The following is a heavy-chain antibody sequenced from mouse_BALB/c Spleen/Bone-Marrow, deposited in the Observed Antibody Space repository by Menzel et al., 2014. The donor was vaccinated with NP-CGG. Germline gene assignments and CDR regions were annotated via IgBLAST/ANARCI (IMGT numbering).Heavy chain of an antibody. V-gene: IGHV1-12*01. CDR1: GYTFTSYN. J-gene: IGHJ4*01. Sequence: QVQLQQSGAELVKPGVSVKMSCKASGYTFTSYNMHWVKQTPGQGLEWIGAIYPGNGDTSYNQKFKGKATLTADKSSSLGYLQLRSLTSGDSAVYYCARVRGGGMDYWVKGTPPTVSP. CDR2: IYPGNGDT. CDR3: ARVRGGGMDY.